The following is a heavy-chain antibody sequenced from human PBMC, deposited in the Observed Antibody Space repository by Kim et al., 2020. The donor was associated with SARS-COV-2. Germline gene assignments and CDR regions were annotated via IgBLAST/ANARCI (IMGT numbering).Heavy chain of an antibody. CDR3: VRGYAGGPFDL. CDR2: INRNSDST. J-gene: IGHJ1*01. D-gene: IGHD3-16*01. V-gene: IGHV3-20*01. Sequence: GGSLRLSCAASGFTFDDYGMSWVRQAPGKGLEWVSGINRNSDSTGYADSVKGRFTISRDNAKNSLFLQMNSPRAEDTALYHCVRGYAGGPFDLWGQGTLAPVPS. CDR1: GFTFDDYG.